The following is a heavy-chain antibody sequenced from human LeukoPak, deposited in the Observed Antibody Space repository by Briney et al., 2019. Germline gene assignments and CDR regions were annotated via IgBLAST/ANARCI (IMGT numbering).Heavy chain of an antibody. Sequence: GGSLRLSCAASGFTFSDHYTDWVRQAPGKGLEWVGCTRNKANSYTTEYAASVKGRFTISRDDSKNSLYLQMNSLKTEDTAVYYCARGIVVRGVIIDGPLYYFDCWDQGTLVTVSS. CDR3: ARGIVVRGVIIDGPLYYFDC. CDR2: TRNKANSYTT. V-gene: IGHV3-72*01. D-gene: IGHD3-10*01. J-gene: IGHJ4*02. CDR1: GFTFSDHY.